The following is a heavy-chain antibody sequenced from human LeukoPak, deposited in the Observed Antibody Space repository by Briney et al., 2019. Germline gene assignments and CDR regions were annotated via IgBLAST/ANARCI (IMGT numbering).Heavy chain of an antibody. CDR2: ISAYNGNT. V-gene: IGHV1-18*01. J-gene: IGHJ4*02. CDR3: ARNQWRHEHFDY. CDR1: GYTFTGYG. Sequence: ASVKVSCKASGYTFTGYGISWVRQAPGQGLEWMGWISAYNGNTNYAQKLQGRVTMTTDTSTSTAYMELRSLRSDDTAVYYCARNQWRHEHFDYWGQGTLVTVSS. D-gene: IGHD6-19*01.